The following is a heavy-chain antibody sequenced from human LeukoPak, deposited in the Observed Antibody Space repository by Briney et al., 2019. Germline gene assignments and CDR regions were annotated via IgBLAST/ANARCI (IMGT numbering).Heavy chain of an antibody. CDR2: IIPIFGTA. V-gene: IGHV1-69*01. CDR1: GGTFSSYA. Sequence: SVKVSCKASGGTFSSYAISWVRQAPGQGLEWMGGIIPIFGTANYAQKFQGRVTIIADESTSTAYKELSSLRSEDTAVYYCARAVRRRDYGDYHEHDYWGQGTPVTVSS. D-gene: IGHD4-17*01. J-gene: IGHJ4*02. CDR3: ARAVRRRDYGDYHEHDY.